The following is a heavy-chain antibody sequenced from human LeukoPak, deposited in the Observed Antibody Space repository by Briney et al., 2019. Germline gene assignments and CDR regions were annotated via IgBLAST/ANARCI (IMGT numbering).Heavy chain of an antibody. CDR1: GGSFSGYY. D-gene: IGHD2-8*01. CDR3: ARHTYCTNGVCYINWFDP. Sequence: SETLSLTCAVYGGSFSGYYWSWIRQPPGKGLEWIGEINHSGSTNYNPSLKSRVTISVDTSKNQFSLKLSSVTAADTAVYYCARHTYCTNGVCYINWFDPWGQGTLVTVSS. J-gene: IGHJ5*02. CDR2: INHSGST. V-gene: IGHV4-34*01.